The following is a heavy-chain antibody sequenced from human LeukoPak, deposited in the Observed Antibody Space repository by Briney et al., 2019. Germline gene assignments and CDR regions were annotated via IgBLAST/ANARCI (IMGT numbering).Heavy chain of an antibody. CDR3: ARSALGVWFGELRLPD. CDR1: GFTFSSYW. V-gene: IGHV3-7*01. D-gene: IGHD3-10*01. Sequence: PGGSLRLSCAASGFTFSSYWMSWVRQAPGKGLEWVANIKQDGSENYYVDSVKGRFSISRDNAKNSLYLQRNSLRAEDTAVYYCARSALGVWFGELRLPDWGQGTLVTVSS. CDR2: IKQDGSEN. J-gene: IGHJ4*02.